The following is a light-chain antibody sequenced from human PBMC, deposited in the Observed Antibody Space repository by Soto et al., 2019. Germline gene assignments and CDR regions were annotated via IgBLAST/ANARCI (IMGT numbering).Light chain of an antibody. Sequence: EIVLTQYTGTLSLSPGERATLSCRASQSVSSSYLAWYQQKPGQAPRLLIYGASSRATGIPDRFSGSGSGTDFTLTISRLEPEDFAVYYCQQYGSSITFGQGTRLAI. CDR3: QQYGSSIT. V-gene: IGKV3-20*01. J-gene: IGKJ5*01. CDR2: GAS. CDR1: QSVSSSY.